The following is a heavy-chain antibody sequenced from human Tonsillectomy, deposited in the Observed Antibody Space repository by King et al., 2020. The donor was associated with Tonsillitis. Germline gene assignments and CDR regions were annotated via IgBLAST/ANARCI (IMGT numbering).Heavy chain of an antibody. Sequence: HVQLVESGGGVVQPGRSLRLSCAASGFTFSSYAMHWVRQAPGKGLEWVAIISFDGSNKYYADSVKGRFTISRENSKNTLYLQMNSLSAEDTAVYYCASAGNYYASSCYYPDAFDIWGHGTMVTVVS. CDR1: GFTFSSYA. CDR2: ISFDGSNK. V-gene: IGHV3-30*04. J-gene: IGHJ3*02. CDR3: ASAGNYYASSCYYPDAFDI. D-gene: IGHD3-22*01.